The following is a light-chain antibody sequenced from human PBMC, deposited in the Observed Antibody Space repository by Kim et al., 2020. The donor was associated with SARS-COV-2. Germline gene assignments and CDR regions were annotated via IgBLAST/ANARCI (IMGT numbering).Light chain of an antibody. CDR3: AAWDDSLSGWV. V-gene: IGLV1-47*01. Sequence: GRRVTTACTGSRSNIAMNYLSWYQQPPGTAPKLLSYRNNQRPSGVPDRFSGSKSGTSASLAISGLRSEDEADYYCAAWDDSLSGWVFGGGTQLTVL. J-gene: IGLJ3*02. CDR1: RSNIAMNY. CDR2: RNN.